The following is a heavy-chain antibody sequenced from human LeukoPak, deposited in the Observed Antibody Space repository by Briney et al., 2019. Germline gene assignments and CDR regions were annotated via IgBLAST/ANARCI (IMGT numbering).Heavy chain of an antibody. CDR1: GFTFSSYA. D-gene: IGHD3-10*01. CDR2: ITGSGGST. Sequence: GGSLRLSCAASGFTFSSYAMSWVRQVPGKGLEWVSTITGSGGSTYYADSVKGRFTISRDNSKNTLYLQMNSLRAEDTAVYYCASLWFGDTYYYYGMDVWGQGTTVTVSS. V-gene: IGHV3-23*01. CDR3: ASLWFGDTYYYYGMDV. J-gene: IGHJ6*02.